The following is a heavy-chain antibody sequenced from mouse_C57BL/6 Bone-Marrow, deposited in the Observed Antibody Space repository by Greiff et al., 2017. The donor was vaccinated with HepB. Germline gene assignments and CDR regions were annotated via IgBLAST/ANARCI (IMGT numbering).Heavy chain of an antibody. Sequence: QVQLQQSGPELVKPGASVKISCKASGYAFSSSWMNWVKPRPGKGLEWIGRIYPGDGDTNYNGKFKGKATLTADKSSSTAYMQLSSLTSEDSAVYFCGRGGYYGSSYDWYFDVWGTGTSVTVSS. CDR2: IYPGDGDT. J-gene: IGHJ1*03. V-gene: IGHV1-82*01. CDR3: GRGGYYGSSYDWYFDV. D-gene: IGHD1-1*01. CDR1: GYAFSSSW.